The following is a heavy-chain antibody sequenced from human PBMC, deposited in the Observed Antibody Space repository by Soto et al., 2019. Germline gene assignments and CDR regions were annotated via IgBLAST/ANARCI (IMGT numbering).Heavy chain of an antibody. J-gene: IGHJ6*02. Sequence: GASVKVSCKVSGYTLTELSMHWVRQAPGKGLEWMGGFDPEDGETIYAQKFQGRVTMTEDTSTDTAYMELSSLRSEDTAVYYCATGGIGSVDTAMVLYYYGMDVWGQGTTVTVSS. CDR1: GYTLTELS. CDR3: ATGGIGSVDTAMVLYYYGMDV. CDR2: FDPEDGET. D-gene: IGHD5-18*01. V-gene: IGHV1-24*01.